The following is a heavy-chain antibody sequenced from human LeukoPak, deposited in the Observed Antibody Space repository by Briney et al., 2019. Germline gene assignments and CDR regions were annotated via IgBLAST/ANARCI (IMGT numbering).Heavy chain of an antibody. Sequence: SETLSLTCAVYGGSFSGYYWTWIRHTPEKGLEWIGEMNPSGSTNYNPSLKSRVTISVDTSKNQFSLKLSSVTAADTAVYYCASRVLLWFGELAGFDPWGQGTLVTVSS. CDR1: GGSFSGYY. CDR2: MNPSGST. V-gene: IGHV4-34*01. CDR3: ASRVLLWFGELAGFDP. D-gene: IGHD3-10*01. J-gene: IGHJ5*02.